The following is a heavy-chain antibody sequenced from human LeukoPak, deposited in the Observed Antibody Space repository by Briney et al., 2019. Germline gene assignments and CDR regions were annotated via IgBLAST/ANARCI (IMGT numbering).Heavy chain of an antibody. V-gene: IGHV3-53*01. Sequence: GGSLRLSCAASGFIVNKLYMNWVRHAPGKGLEWVSIIYRSGDTNYGDSVKGHFTISRDSSKNTLHLQMNRLRVEDTAIYYCAGAEYYGSSIDYWGQGTLVTVSS. CDR1: GFIVNKLY. CDR3: AGAEYYGSSIDY. CDR2: IYRSGDT. J-gene: IGHJ4*02. D-gene: IGHD3-16*01.